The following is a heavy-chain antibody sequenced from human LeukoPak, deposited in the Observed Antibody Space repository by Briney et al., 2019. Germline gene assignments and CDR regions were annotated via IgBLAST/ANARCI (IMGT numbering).Heavy chain of an antibody. D-gene: IGHD1-26*01. CDR1: GFTFSSYE. CDR3: AKEYAFRSYWVAFDI. V-gene: IGHV3-23*01. Sequence: GGSLRLSCAASGFTFSSYEMRWVRQAPGKGVEGVSSISGSGGSTYYAASVKGRFSISRDNSKTMVYLQMNSLRAEDTAVYYCAKEYAFRSYWVAFDIGGQGTMVTVSS. J-gene: IGHJ3*02. CDR2: ISGSGGST.